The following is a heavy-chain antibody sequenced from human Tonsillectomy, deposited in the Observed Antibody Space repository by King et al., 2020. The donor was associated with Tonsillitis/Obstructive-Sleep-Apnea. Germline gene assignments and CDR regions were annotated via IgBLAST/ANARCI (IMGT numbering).Heavy chain of an antibody. CDR3: ERCLVPLPGHTFYYGFDV. V-gene: IGHV3-30*09. CDR2: ISSNGGTE. J-gene: IGHJ6*02. Sequence: WVRQAPGKGLEWVALISSNGGTEFYADSVKGRFGISRDNSANLQHLQMNSLSAKDTAVYYCERCLVPLPGHTFYYGFDVWGQGTTVTVSS.